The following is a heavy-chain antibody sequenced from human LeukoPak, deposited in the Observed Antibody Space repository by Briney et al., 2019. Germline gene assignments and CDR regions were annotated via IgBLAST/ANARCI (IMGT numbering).Heavy chain of an antibody. CDR1: GYTLTELS. CDR3: ATSSIVVVPAAPFDC. V-gene: IGHV1-24*01. Sequence: ASVKVSCKVSGYTLTELSMHWVRQAPGKGLEWMGGFDPEDGETIYAQKFQGRVTMTEDTSTDTAYMELSSLRSEDTAVYYCATSSIVVVPAAPFDCWGQGTLVTVSS. J-gene: IGHJ4*02. CDR2: FDPEDGET. D-gene: IGHD2-2*01.